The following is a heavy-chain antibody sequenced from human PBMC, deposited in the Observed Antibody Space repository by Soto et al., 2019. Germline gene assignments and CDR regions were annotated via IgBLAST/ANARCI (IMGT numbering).Heavy chain of an antibody. Sequence: SVKVSCKASGGTFSGYAISWVRQAPGQGLEWMGGIIPIFGTANYAQKFQGRVTITADESTSTAYMELSSLRSEDTAVYYCARGIAVAGTTDYWGQGTLVTVSS. CDR1: GGTFSGYA. D-gene: IGHD6-19*01. J-gene: IGHJ4*02. V-gene: IGHV1-69*13. CDR3: ARGIAVAGTTDY. CDR2: IIPIFGTA.